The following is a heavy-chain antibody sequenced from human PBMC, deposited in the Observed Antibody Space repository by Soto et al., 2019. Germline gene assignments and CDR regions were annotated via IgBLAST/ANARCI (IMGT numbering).Heavy chain of an antibody. D-gene: IGHD1-26*01. J-gene: IGHJ4*02. CDR1: GFTVSSNY. V-gene: IGHV3-53*02. Sequence: EVQLVETGGGLIQPGGSLRLSCAVSGFTVSSNYMSWVRQAPGKGLEWVSLIYRGGGTYYADSVKGRFTISRDNSKNTLYLQMNSLRAEDPAVYYCARGGDTSFDYWGQGTLVTVSS. CDR3: ARGGDTSFDY. CDR2: IYRGGGT.